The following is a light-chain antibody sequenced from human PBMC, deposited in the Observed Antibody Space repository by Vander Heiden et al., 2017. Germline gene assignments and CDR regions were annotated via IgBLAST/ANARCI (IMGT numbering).Light chain of an antibody. J-gene: IGLJ2*01. CDR3: QSYDSSLSAVV. CDR2: VNN. V-gene: IGLV1-40*01. Sequence: QSVLTQPPPVSGAPGQRVTISCTGSSSNIGAGYDVQWYQQLPGTAPKLLIYVNNNRPSGVPDRFSGSKSGTSASLAITGLQAEDEADYYCQSYDSSLSAVVFGGGTKLTVL. CDR1: SSNIGAGYD.